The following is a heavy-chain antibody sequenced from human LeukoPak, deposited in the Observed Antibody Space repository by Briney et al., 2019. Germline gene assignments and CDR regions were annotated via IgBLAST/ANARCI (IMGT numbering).Heavy chain of an antibody. CDR3: ARPGVGSGRYGAFDI. J-gene: IGHJ3*02. V-gene: IGHV4-4*07. CDR1: GDSMTHYY. CDR2: IYSSGNT. D-gene: IGHD5-18*01. Sequence: SETLSLTCTVSGDSMTHYYWSWIRQPAGKGLEWIGRIYSSGNTNYNPSLKSRVTMSVDTSKNQFSLKLSSVTAADTAVYYCARPGVGSGRYGAFDIWGQGTMVTVSS.